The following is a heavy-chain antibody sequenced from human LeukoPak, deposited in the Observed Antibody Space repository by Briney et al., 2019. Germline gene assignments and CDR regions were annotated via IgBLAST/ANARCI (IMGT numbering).Heavy chain of an antibody. CDR2: IYSDGGT. CDR3: ARDSSGPAF. V-gene: IGHV3-53*01. J-gene: IGHJ4*02. D-gene: IGHD6-19*01. Sequence: GGSLRLSCAASGFTFSSYAMSWVRQAPGKGLEWVSVIYSDGGTFYSDSVKGRFTISRDYSKNTLYLQMNSLRADDTAVYYCARDSSGPAFWGQGTLVTVSS. CDR1: GFTFSSYA.